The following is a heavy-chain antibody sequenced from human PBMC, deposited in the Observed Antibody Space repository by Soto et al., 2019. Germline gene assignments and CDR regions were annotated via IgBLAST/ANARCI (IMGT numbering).Heavy chain of an antibody. J-gene: IGHJ4*02. Sequence: EVQLVESGGGVVRPGGSLRLSCAASGFTFDDYGMSWVRQAPGKGLEWVSGINWNGGSTGYADSVKGRFTISRDNAKNSLYLQRNSLRAEDTALYYWASSLKDYGEVGADYWGQGTLVTVSS. CDR1: GFTFDDYG. V-gene: IGHV3-20*04. CDR2: INWNGGST. D-gene: IGHD4-17*01. CDR3: ASSLKDYGEVGADY.